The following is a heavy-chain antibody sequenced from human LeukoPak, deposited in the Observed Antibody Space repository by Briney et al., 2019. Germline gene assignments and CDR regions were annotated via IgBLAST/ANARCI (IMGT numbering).Heavy chain of an antibody. CDR2: INPNSGGT. V-gene: IGHV1-2*02. CDR1: GYTFTGYY. Sequence: GASVKVSCKASGYTFTGYYMHWVRQAPGQGLEWMGWINPNSGGTNYAQKFQGRVTMTRDTPISTAYMELSRLRSDDTAVYYCARDLDGIAARSFDYWGQGTLVTVSS. CDR3: ARDLDGIAARSFDY. J-gene: IGHJ4*02. D-gene: IGHD6-6*01.